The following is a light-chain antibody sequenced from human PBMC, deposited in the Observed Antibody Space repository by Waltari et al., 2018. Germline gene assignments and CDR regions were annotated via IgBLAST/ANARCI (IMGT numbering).Light chain of an antibody. J-gene: IGLJ3*02. CDR3: NSYAGSSSWV. CDR1: SSDVGFYNY. CDR2: DVS. Sequence: QSALTQPASVSGSPGQSITISRTGTSSDVGFYNYVSGYQQHPGKAPKLMIYDVSERPSGGSNRFSGAKSGNTACRTISGLQAEDEADYYCNSYAGSSSWVFGGGTKLTVL. V-gene: IGLV2-14*01.